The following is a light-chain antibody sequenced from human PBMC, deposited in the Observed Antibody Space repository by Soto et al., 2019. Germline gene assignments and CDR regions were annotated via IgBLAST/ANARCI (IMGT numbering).Light chain of an antibody. Sequence: EIVMTQSPATLSVSPGERCTLSCRSSQSVSRYLAWYQQKPGQAPRLLIYDASNRATGIPARFSGSGSGTDFTLTISSLEPEDFAVYYCQQRSNWPGLTFGGGTKVDIK. J-gene: IGKJ4*01. CDR2: DAS. CDR1: QSVSRY. CDR3: QQRSNWPGLT. V-gene: IGKV3-11*01.